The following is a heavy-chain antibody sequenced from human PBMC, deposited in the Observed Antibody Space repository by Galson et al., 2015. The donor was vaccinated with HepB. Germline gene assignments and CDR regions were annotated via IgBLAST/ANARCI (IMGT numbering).Heavy chain of an antibody. J-gene: IGHJ4*02. CDR3: AREAAEYSYGGASIDKLPSLDY. V-gene: IGHV4-34*01. D-gene: IGHD5-18*01. Sequence: SETLSLTCAVYGGSFSGYYWSWIRQPPGKGLEWIGEINHSGSTNYNPSPKSRVTISVDTSKNQFSLKLSSVTAADTAVYYCAREAAEYSYGGASIDKLPSLDYWGQGTLVTVSS. CDR1: GGSFSGYY. CDR2: INHSGST.